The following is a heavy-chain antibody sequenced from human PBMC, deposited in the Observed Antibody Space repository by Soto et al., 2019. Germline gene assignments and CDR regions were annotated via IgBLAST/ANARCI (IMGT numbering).Heavy chain of an antibody. J-gene: IGHJ6*02. V-gene: IGHV4-59*01. D-gene: IGHD3-10*01. CDR2: NHSTGST. CDR3: ARFGRGDSYYGMDV. Sequence: QVQLQESGPGLVKPSETLSLTCTVSGDYITSYFWSWIRQPPGKGLEWIGYNHSTGSTSYNPSLQSRVTMSVDTSKNQFSLTVISVTAADTAVYYCARFGRGDSYYGMDVWCQGTTVIVSS. CDR1: GDYITSYF.